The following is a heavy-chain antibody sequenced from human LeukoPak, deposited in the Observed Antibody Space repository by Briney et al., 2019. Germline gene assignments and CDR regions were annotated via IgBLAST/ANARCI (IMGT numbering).Heavy chain of an antibody. Sequence: PGGSLRLSCVASGFIFSSYAMSWVRQAPGKGLEWVSAITGSGESTYYADSVKGRFTISRDNSKNTLYLQMNSLRAEDTAVYYCAKVRKISGLSRWELLSWFDPWGQGTLVTVSS. V-gene: IGHV3-23*01. J-gene: IGHJ5*02. CDR2: ITGSGEST. D-gene: IGHD1-26*01. CDR1: GFIFSSYA. CDR3: AKVRKISGLSRWELLSWFDP.